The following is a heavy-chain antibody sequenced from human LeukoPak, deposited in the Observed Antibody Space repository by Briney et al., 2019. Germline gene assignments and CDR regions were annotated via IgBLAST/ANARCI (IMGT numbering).Heavy chain of an antibody. V-gene: IGHV4-59*01. CDR2: LSDTGTA. CDR3: ARGARLRLCHY. J-gene: IGHJ4*02. D-gene: IGHD5-12*01. CDR1: GGSISSSY. Sequence: PSETLSLTCTVSGGSISSSYWCWLLQPPREGLEWFAYLSDTGTAIYNPSLKCRVTISVDSYKNQFSLKVRCVTAADTAVYYCARGARLRLCHYGGQGTRLTVSS.